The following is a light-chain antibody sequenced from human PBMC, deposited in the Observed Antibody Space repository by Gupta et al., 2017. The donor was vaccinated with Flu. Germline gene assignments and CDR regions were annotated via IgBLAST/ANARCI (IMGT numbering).Light chain of an antibody. CDR2: EVN. V-gene: IGLV2-14*01. CDR3: SSFTSVDTLI. J-gene: IGLJ1*01. Sequence: QSALTQPASVSGSPGQSITTSCTGTSSDVGAYNYVSWFQHHPGKAPTLIIYEVNNRPSGLSNRFSGSKSGNTASLTISGLQADDEADYYCSSFTSVDTLIFGTGTKVTVL. CDR1: SSDVGAYNY.